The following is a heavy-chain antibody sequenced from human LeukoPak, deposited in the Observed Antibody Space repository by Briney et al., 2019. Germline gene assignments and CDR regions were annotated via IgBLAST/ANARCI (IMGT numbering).Heavy chain of an antibody. CDR1: VYTFTGYY. Sequence: ATVNVSCKASVYTFTGYYMHWVRQAPGQGLEWMGWINPNSGGTNYAQKFQGRVTMTRDTSISTAYMELSRLRSDDTAVYYCARVHPDCSGGSCYYRFDPWGQGTLVTVSS. J-gene: IGHJ5*02. CDR2: INPNSGGT. V-gene: IGHV1-2*02. D-gene: IGHD2-15*01. CDR3: ARVHPDCSGGSCYYRFDP.